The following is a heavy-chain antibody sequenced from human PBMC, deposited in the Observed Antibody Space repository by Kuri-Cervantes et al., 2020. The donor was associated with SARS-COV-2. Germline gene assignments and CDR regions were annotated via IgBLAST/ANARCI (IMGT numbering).Heavy chain of an antibody. V-gene: IGHV3-9*01. CDR3: AKDIYDFWSFDY. D-gene: IGHD3-3*01. CDR1: GFTFGSYW. CDR2: ISWNSGSI. Sequence: GGSLRLSCAASGFTFGSYWMHWVRQAPGKGLEWVSGISWNSGSIGYADSVKGRFTISRDNAKNSLYLQMNSLRAEDTALYYCAKDIYDFWSFDYWGQGTLVTVSS. J-gene: IGHJ4*02.